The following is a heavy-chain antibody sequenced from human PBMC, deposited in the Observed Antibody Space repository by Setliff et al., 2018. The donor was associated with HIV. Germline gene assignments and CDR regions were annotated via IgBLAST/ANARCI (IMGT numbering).Heavy chain of an antibody. Sequence: SETLSLTCVVSGDSIDNKYYWAWIRQPPGRGLEWIGTVYHTGTAYYNSSLKSRVAISIDTSNNRFSLRLYSVTAADTAMYYCARQNYYDSSGYYERPLDFDYWGQGTLVTVSS. CDR2: VYHTGTA. V-gene: IGHV4-38-2*01. CDR1: GDSIDNKYY. J-gene: IGHJ4*02. D-gene: IGHD3-22*01. CDR3: ARQNYYDSSGYYERPLDFDY.